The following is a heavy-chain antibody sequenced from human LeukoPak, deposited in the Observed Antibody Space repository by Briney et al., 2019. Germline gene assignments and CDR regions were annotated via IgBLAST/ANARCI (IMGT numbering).Heavy chain of an antibody. Sequence: QTGGSLRLSCAASGFTFDDYAMHWVRHAPGKGLEWVSLISWDGGSTYYADSVKGRFTISRDNSKNSLYLQMNSPRAEDTALYYCAKDVVAVVAATGPFIDYWGQGTLVTVSS. V-gene: IGHV3-43D*04. CDR3: AKDVVAVVAATGPFIDY. CDR2: ISWDGGST. J-gene: IGHJ4*02. D-gene: IGHD2-15*01. CDR1: GFTFDDYA.